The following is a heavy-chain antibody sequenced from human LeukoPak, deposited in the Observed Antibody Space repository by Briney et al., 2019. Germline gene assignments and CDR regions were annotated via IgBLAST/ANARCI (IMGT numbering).Heavy chain of an antibody. Sequence: ASVKVSCKASGYTFTGYYMHWVRQAPGQGLEWMGWINPNSGGTNYAQKFQGRVTMTRDTSISTAYMELSRLRSDDTAVYYCARSGLTTVTTLFDYWGQGTLVTVSS. CDR1: GYTFTGYY. CDR2: INPNSGGT. D-gene: IGHD4-17*01. CDR3: ARSGLTTVTTLFDY. J-gene: IGHJ4*02. V-gene: IGHV1-2*02.